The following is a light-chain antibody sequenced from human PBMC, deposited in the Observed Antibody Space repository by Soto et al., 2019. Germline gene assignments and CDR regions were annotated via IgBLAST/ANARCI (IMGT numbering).Light chain of an antibody. J-gene: IGKJ2*01. CDR2: KVS. CDR1: QSLVHTYGNTY. V-gene: IGKV2-30*02. CDR3: IQGTHVYT. Sequence: DVVMTQSPPSLPVTLGQPASISCRSSQSLVHTYGNTYLSWFQQRPGQSPRRLIYKVSNRDSGVPDRFSGSGSGSDFTLKISRVEAEDVGVYYCIQGTHVYTFGQRTKLESK.